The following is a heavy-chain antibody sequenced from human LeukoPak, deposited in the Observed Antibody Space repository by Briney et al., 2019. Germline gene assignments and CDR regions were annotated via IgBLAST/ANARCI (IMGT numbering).Heavy chain of an antibody. CDR1: GYTFTSYG. J-gene: IGHJ4*02. CDR2: ISAYNGNT. CDR3: ARDSWDYDFWSGYPFDY. V-gene: IGHV1-18*01. Sequence: GASVKASCKASGYTFTSYGISWVRQAPGQGLEWMGWISAYNGNTNYAQKLQGRVTMTTDTSTSTAYMELRSLRSDDTAVYYCARDSWDYDFWSGYPFDYWGQGTLVTVSS. D-gene: IGHD3-3*01.